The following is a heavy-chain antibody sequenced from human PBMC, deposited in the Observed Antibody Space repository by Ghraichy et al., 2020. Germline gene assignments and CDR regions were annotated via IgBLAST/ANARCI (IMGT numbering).Heavy chain of an antibody. J-gene: IGHJ4*02. D-gene: IGHD5-24*01. CDR1: GFIFSNYS. Sequence: GGSLRLSCAASGFIFSNYSMSWVRQTPAKGLEWVANINQDGSDKTYVDSVKGRFTITRDIAKNSLYLQMNNLRDDDTAVYYCARGRWLQIDWGQGTLVTVSS. V-gene: IGHV3-7*03. CDR2: INQDGSDK. CDR3: ARGRWLQID.